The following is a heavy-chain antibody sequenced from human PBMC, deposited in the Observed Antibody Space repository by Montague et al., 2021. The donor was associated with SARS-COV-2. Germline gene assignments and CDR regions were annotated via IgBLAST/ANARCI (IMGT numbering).Heavy chain of an antibody. CDR2: IYYSGST. J-gene: IGHJ5*02. V-gene: IGHV4-59*01. CDR3: ARVSRITIFGVVGWFDP. D-gene: IGHD3-3*01. Sequence: SETLSLTCTVSGGSISSYYRSWIRQPPGKGLEWIGYIYYSGSTNYNPSLKSRVTMSVDTSKNQFSLELSSVTAADTAVYYCARVSRITIFGVVGWFDPWGQGTLVTVSS. CDR1: GGSISSYY.